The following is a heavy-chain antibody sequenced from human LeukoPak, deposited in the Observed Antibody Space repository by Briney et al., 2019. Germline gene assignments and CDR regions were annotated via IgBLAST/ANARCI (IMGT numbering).Heavy chain of an antibody. CDR1: GFAFRSYG. V-gene: IGHV3-30*02. Sequence: GGSLRLSCAASGFAFRSYGMHWVRQAPGKGLEWVAFVPYDGSKEYYADSVKGRFTISRDNAKNSLYLQMNSLRAEDTAVYYCARDLEGYYDSTGYFSYWGQGTLVTVSS. J-gene: IGHJ4*02. D-gene: IGHD3-22*01. CDR2: VPYDGSKE. CDR3: ARDLEGYYDSTGYFSY.